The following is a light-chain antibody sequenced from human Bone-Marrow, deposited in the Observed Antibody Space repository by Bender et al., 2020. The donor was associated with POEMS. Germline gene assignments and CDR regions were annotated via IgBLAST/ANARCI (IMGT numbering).Light chain of an antibody. CDR1: SRDIGTYNL. V-gene: IGLV2-23*01. Sequence: QSALTQPASVSGSPGQSVTISCTGSSRDIGTYNLVSWYQQLPGQAPRLIIYEATQRPSGVSGRFSASSSGNTASLSISLLQPDDEAHYYCCSYAGDNIMIFGGGTLLTVL. J-gene: IGLJ2*01. CDR2: EAT. CDR3: CSYAGDNIMI.